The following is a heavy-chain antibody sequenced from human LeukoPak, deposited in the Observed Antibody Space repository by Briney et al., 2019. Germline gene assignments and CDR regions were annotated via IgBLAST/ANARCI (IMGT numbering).Heavy chain of an antibody. D-gene: IGHD3-16*02. Sequence: PGGSLRLSCVASGFTFSSYVMSWVRQAPGKGLEWVSAISGSSGSTYYADSVKGRFTISRDNSKNTLYLQMNSLRAEDTAVYYCAKDHYDYIGGTYRDFDYWGQGTLVTVSS. CDR2: ISGSSGST. V-gene: IGHV3-23*01. CDR3: AKDHYDYIGGTYRDFDY. CDR1: GFTFSSYV. J-gene: IGHJ4*02.